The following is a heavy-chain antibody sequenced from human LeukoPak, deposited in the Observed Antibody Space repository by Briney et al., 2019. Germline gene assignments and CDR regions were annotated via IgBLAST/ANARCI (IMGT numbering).Heavy chain of an antibody. CDR1: GYSFTSYW. V-gene: IGHV5-51*01. CDR2: IYPGDSDT. D-gene: IGHD6-13*01. J-gene: IGHJ4*02. Sequence: GESLKISCKGSGYSFTSYWIGWVRQMPGKGLEWMGIIYPGDSDTRYSPSFQGQVTISADKSISTAYLQWSSLKASDTAMYYCARLWEIAAAGNYFDYWGQGTLVTVSS. CDR3: ARLWEIAAAGNYFDY.